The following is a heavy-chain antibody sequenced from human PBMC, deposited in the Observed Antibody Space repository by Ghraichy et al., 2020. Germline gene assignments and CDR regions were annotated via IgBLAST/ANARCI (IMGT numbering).Heavy chain of an antibody. V-gene: IGHV3-15*01. CDR3: TTAKVGATRGYFDY. Sequence: GGSLRLSCAASGFTFSNAWMSWVRQAPGKGLEWVGRIKSKTDGGTTDYAAPVKGRFTISRDDSKNTLYLQMNSLKTEDTTVYYCTTAKVGATRGYFDYWGHGTLVTVSS. CDR1: GFTFSNAW. J-gene: IGHJ4*01. D-gene: IGHD1-26*01. CDR2: IKSKTDGGTT.